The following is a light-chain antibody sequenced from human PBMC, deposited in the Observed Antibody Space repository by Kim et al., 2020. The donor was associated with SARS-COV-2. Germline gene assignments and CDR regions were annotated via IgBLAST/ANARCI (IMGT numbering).Light chain of an antibody. V-gene: IGKV3-15*01. CDR3: QQYDKWPLT. J-gene: IGKJ4*01. CDR1: KSANSN. Sequence: SPGESATPSRRASKSANSNLAWYQQKPGQAPRLLIYGASTRATDIPARFSGSGSGTDFTLTISCLQSEDFAVYYCQQYDKWPLTFGGGTKVDIK. CDR2: GAS.